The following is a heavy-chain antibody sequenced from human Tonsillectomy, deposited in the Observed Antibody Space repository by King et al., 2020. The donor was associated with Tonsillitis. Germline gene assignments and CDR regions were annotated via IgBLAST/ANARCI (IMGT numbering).Heavy chain of an antibody. V-gene: IGHV3-66*01. D-gene: IGHD6-19*01. Sequence: VQLVESGGNLVHPGGSLRLSCAASGFTVSSKYVPWVRQAPGGGREGVSAIYREGRRNYTNPVRGRFSNSRDDSRNTVALEMNDLGGGDTAVYYCARWTGIAVAGHFDYWGQGILVTVSS. J-gene: IGHJ4*02. CDR3: ARWTGIAVAGHFDY. CDR2: IYREGRR. CDR1: GFTVSSKY.